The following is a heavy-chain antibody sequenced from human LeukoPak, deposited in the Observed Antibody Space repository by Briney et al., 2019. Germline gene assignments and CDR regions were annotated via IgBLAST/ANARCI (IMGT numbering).Heavy chain of an antibody. V-gene: IGHV1-69*13. D-gene: IGHD3-22*01. CDR1: GYTFTSYG. CDR3: ARAGRPVYYYDSSGYYY. CDR2: IIPIFGTA. J-gene: IGHJ4*02. Sequence: ASVKVSCKASGYTFTSYGISWLRQAPGQGLEWMGGIIPIFGTANYAQKFQGRVTITADESTSTAYMELSSLRSEDTAVYYCARAGRPVYYYDSSGYYYWGQGTLVTVSS.